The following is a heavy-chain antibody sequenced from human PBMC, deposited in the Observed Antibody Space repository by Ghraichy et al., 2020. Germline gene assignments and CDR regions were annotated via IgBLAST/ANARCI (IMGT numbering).Heavy chain of an antibody. J-gene: IGHJ6*02. CDR1: GYTFTGYY. D-gene: IGHD6-13*01. V-gene: IGHV1-2*04. CDR3: ARSLTAAGTPYYGMDV. Sequence: ASVKVSCKASGYTFTGYYMHWVRQAPGQGLEWMGWINPNSGGTNYAQKFQGWVTMTRDTYISTAYMELSRLRSDDTAVYYCARSLTAAGTPYYGMDVWGQGTTVTVSS. CDR2: INPNSGGT.